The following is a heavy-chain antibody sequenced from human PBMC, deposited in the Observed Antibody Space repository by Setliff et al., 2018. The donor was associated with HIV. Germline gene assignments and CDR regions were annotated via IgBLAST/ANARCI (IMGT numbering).Heavy chain of an antibody. J-gene: IGHJ3*02. Sequence: GASVKVSCKASGYSFSSYGINWVRQAPRQGLEWMGWISAYNGNTNYAQKFQGRVTMTTDTSTSTAYLDLRSLRSDDTAVYFCARVPYRSAWFSGGHDAFDIWGQGTMVTVSS. CDR2: ISAYNGNT. CDR3: ARVPYRSAWFSGGHDAFDI. V-gene: IGHV1-18*01. D-gene: IGHD6-19*01. CDR1: GYSFSSYG.